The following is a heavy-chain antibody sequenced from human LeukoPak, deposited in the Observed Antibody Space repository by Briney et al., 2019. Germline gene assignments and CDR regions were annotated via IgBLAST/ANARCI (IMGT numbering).Heavy chain of an antibody. Sequence: ASVKVSCKVSGYTLTELSMHWVRQAPGKGLEWMGGFDPEDGETIYAQKFLGRVTMTEDTSTDTAYMELSSLRSEDTAVYYCATEVTDYYDSSGYYSDYWGQGTLVTVSS. J-gene: IGHJ4*02. CDR3: ATEVTDYYDSSGYYSDY. D-gene: IGHD3-22*01. V-gene: IGHV1-24*01. CDR1: GYTLTELS. CDR2: FDPEDGET.